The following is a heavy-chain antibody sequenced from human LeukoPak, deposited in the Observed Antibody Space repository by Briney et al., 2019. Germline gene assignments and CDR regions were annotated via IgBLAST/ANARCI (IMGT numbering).Heavy chain of an antibody. CDR1: GESFSGHY. CDR2: INHGGST. J-gene: IGHJ4*02. CDR3: ARHWGKAVAGTYYFDY. D-gene: IGHD6-19*01. V-gene: IGHV4-34*01. Sequence: PSETLSLTCAVYGESFSGHYWTWIRQPPGKGLEWIGDINHGGSTNYNPSLKSRVTISLDTSKNQFSLKLSSVTAADTAVYYCARHWGKAVAGTYYFDYWGQGTLVTVSS.